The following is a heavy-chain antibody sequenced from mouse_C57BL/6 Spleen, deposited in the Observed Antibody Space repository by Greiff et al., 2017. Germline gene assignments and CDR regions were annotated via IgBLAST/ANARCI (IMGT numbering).Heavy chain of an antibody. CDR1: GYAFSSYW. CDR2: IYPGDGDT. D-gene: IGHD2-12*01. J-gene: IGHJ1*03. Sequence: QVQLQQSGAELVKPGASVKISCKASGYAFSSYWMNWVKQRPGKGLEWIGQIYPGDGDTNYNGKFKGKATLTADKSSSTAYMQLSSLTSEDSAVYFCARSGFSYDGYWYFDVWGTGTTVTVSS. CDR3: ARSGFSYDGYWYFDV. V-gene: IGHV1-80*01.